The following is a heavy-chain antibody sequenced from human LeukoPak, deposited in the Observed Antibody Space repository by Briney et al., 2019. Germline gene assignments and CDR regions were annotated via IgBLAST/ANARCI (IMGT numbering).Heavy chain of an antibody. J-gene: IGHJ3*02. D-gene: IGHD1-14*01. CDR1: GFTFSSYS. Sequence: GGSLRLSCAASGFTFSSYSMNWVRQAPGKGLEWVSSIGGSSSYIYYADSVKGRFTISRHNAKNSLYLQMNSLRAEDTAVYYCAKPARTDAFDIWGQGTMVTVSS. CDR3: AKPARTDAFDI. CDR2: IGGSSSYI. V-gene: IGHV3-21*04.